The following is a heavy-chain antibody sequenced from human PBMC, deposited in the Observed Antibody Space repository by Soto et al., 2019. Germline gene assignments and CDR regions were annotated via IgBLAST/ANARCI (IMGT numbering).Heavy chain of an antibody. CDR1: GYSISSGYY. CDR3: TRDLGETSMAY. Sequence: XETLSLTFSVSGYSISSGYYWGWVRQPPVKGLEWIGSIHHTGSTYYNPSLKSRVTISVDTSKNQFSLKLSSVTAADTAVYYCTRDLGETSMAYWGQGTLVTVSS. CDR2: IHHTGST. V-gene: IGHV4-38-2*02. J-gene: IGHJ4*02. D-gene: IGHD5-18*01.